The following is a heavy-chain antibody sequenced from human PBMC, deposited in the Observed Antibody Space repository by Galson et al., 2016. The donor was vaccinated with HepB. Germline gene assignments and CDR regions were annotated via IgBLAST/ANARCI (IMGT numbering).Heavy chain of an antibody. CDR2: ISAYNGNA. D-gene: IGHD2/OR15-2a*01. Sequence: SVKASCKASGYIFRSYGISWVRQAPGQGLESMGWISAYNGNAKYAQNFLGRVTMTTDASTNTAHLEVRSLTPGDTAVYYCARAGSFLYGLDVWGQGTTVIVSS. J-gene: IGHJ6*02. CDR1: GYIFRSYG. V-gene: IGHV1-18*01. CDR3: ARAGSFLYGLDV.